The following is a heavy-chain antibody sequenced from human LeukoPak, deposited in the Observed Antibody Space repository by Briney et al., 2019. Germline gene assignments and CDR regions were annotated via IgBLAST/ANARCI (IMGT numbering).Heavy chain of an antibody. V-gene: IGHV3-30*01. CDR2: ISYDGSNK. Sequence: GGSLRLSCAASGFTFSSYAMHWVRQAPGKGLEWVAVISYDGSNKYYADSVKGRFTISRDNSKNTLYLQMNSLRAEDTAVYYCASSPGGHPQLWGQGTLVTVSS. CDR1: GFTFSSYA. J-gene: IGHJ4*02. D-gene: IGHD4-23*01. CDR3: ASSPGGHPQL.